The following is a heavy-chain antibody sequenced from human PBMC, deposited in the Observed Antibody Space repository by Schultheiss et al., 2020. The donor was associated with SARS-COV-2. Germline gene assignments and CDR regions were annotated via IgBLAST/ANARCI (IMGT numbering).Heavy chain of an antibody. CDR1: GYSFTSYW. Sequence: GGSLRLSCKGSGYSFTSYWISWVRQMPGKGLEWMGIIYPGDSDTRYSPSFQGQVTISADKSISTAYLQWSSLKASDTAMYYCAIPLLEWLLTDSDYYYGMDVWGQGTTVTVSS. V-gene: IGHV5-51*01. D-gene: IGHD3-3*01. CDR3: AIPLLEWLLTDSDYYYGMDV. J-gene: IGHJ6*02. CDR2: IYPGDSDT.